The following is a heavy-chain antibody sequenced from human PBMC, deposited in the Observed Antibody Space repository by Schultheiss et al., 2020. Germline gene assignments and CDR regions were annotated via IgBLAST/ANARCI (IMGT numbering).Heavy chain of an antibody. J-gene: IGHJ4*02. Sequence: GGSLRLSCAASGFTFSSYAMHWVRQAPGKGLEWVAVISYDGSNKYYADSVKGRFTISRDNSKNTLYLKMNSLRAEDTAVYYCARVLSSLGGSSPFDYWGQGTLVTVSS. V-gene: IGHV3-30-3*01. CDR3: ARVLSSLGGSSPFDY. CDR1: GFTFSSYA. CDR2: ISYDGSNK. D-gene: IGHD6-13*01.